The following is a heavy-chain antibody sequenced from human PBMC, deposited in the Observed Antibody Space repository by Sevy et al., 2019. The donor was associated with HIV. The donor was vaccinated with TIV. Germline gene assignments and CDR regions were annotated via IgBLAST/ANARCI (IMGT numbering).Heavy chain of an antibody. CDR1: GYSFTSYW. J-gene: IGHJ5*02. CDR2: IYPGDSDT. CDR3: ARQSVYDFWRGYRRYNWFDP. V-gene: IGHV5-51*01. Sequence: GESLKISCKGSGYSFTSYWIGWVRQMPGKGLEWMGIIYPGDSDTRYSPAFQGQVTISADKSIITAYLQWISLKASDTAMYYCARQSVYDFWRGYRRYNWFDPWGQGTLVTVSS. D-gene: IGHD3-3*01.